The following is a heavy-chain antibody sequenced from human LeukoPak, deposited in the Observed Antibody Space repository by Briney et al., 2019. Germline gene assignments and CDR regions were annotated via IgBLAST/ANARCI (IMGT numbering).Heavy chain of an antibody. V-gene: IGHV4-59*05. D-gene: IGHD3-22*01. Sequence: SETLSLTCTVSGGSISSYYWSWIRQPPGKGLEWIGSIYYSGSTYYNPSLKSRVTISVDTSKNQFSLKLSSVTAADTAVYYCARPYYYDSTLFDYWGQGTLVTVSS. J-gene: IGHJ4*02. CDR2: IYYSGST. CDR1: GGSISSYY. CDR3: ARPYYYDSTLFDY.